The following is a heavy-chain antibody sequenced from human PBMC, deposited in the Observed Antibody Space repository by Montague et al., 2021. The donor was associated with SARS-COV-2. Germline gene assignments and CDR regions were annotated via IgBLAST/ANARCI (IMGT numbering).Heavy chain of an antibody. D-gene: IGHD3-9*01. J-gene: IGHJ6*02. V-gene: IGHV4-59*08. CDR2: VSDSGS. CDR3: ARHRKDYDILTGYSTSFYYDMDV. CDR1: GGSNSRYY. Sequence: SETLSLTCTVSGGSNSRYYWSWIRQPPGKGLEWIGYVSDSGSDYNPSLKSRVSISVDTSKKLLSLSLGSVTAADTAIYYCARHRKDYDILTGYSTSFYYDMDVWGQGTTVTVSS.